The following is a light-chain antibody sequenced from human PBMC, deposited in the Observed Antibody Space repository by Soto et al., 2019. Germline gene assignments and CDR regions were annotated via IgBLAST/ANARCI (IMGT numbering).Light chain of an antibody. J-gene: IGLJ1*01. V-gene: IGLV2-11*01. Sequence: QSVLTQPRSVSGSPGQSVTISCTGTSSDVGGYNYVSWYQQHPSKAPKLMIYDVSKRPSGVPDRFSGSKSGNTASLTISGLQAEDEADYYCCSYAGSYTYVFGTGTKVTLL. CDR1: SSDVGGYNY. CDR3: CSYAGSYTYV. CDR2: DVS.